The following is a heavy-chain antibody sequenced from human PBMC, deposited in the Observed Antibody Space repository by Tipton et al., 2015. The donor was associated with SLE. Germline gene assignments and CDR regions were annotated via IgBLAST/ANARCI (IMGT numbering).Heavy chain of an antibody. J-gene: IGHJ3*02. Sequence: TLSLTCTVSGGSISSYYWSWIRQPAGKGLEWIGRTYISGSTIYNPSLKSRVTISVGTSKNQFSLKLSSVTAADTAVYYCARIRDGYLDDAFDIWGQGTMVTVSS. CDR3: ARIRDGYLDDAFDI. V-gene: IGHV4-4*07. CDR1: GGSISSYY. D-gene: IGHD5-24*01. CDR2: TYISGST.